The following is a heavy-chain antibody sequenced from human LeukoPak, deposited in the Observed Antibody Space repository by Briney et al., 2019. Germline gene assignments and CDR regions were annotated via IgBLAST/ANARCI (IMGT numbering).Heavy chain of an antibody. J-gene: IGHJ4*02. CDR2: IVGSGANT. D-gene: IGHD3-9*01. V-gene: IGHV3-23*01. Sequence: GASLRLSCAASGFIFSNYAMSWARQAPGKGLEWVSAIVGSGANTYYADSVKGRFTISRDNPRNTLYLQMNSLRAEDTAVYYCAKWGDYDVLTGYYDPDSWGQGTLVTVSS. CDR1: GFIFSNYA. CDR3: AKWGDYDVLTGYYDPDS.